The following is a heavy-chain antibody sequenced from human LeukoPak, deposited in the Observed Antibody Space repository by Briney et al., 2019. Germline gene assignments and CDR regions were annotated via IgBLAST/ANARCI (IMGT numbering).Heavy chain of an antibody. CDR3: ARGLGIAAAGVDY. V-gene: IGHV3-33*01. CDR2: IWYDGSNK. D-gene: IGHD6-13*01. CDR1: GFTFSSYG. Sequence: GGSLRLSCAASGFTFSSYGMHWVRQAPGKGLEWVAVIWYDGSNKYYADCVKGRFTISRDNSKNTLYLQMNSLRAEDTAVYYCARGLGIAAAGVDYWGQGTLVTVSS. J-gene: IGHJ4*02.